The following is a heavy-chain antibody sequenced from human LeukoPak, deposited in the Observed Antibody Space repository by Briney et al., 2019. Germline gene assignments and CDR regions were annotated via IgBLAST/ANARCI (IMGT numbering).Heavy chain of an antibody. Sequence: GASVKVSCKASGYTFTSYGISWVRQAPGQGLEWMGWISAYNGNTNYAQKLQGRVTMTTDTSTSTAYMELRSLRSDDTAVYYCAREVFTYYYDSSGYYVDWFDPWGQGTLVTVSS. D-gene: IGHD3-22*01. CDR2: ISAYNGNT. V-gene: IGHV1-18*01. CDR1: GYTFTSYG. J-gene: IGHJ5*02. CDR3: AREVFTYYYDSSGYYVDWFDP.